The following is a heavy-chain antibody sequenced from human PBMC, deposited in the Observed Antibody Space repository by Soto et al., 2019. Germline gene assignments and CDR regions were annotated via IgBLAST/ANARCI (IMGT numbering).Heavy chain of an antibody. CDR2: INHSGST. Sequence: SETLSLTCAVYGGSFSSYYWSWIRQPPGKGLEWIGEINHSGSTNFNPSLKSRVRISVDTSKNQFSLKLSSVTAADTAVYYCARDYYYENRPNWFAPWGKGTLVTVS. D-gene: IGHD3-22*01. V-gene: IGHV4-34*01. CDR1: GGSFSSYY. J-gene: IGHJ5*02. CDR3: ARDYYYENRPNWFAP.